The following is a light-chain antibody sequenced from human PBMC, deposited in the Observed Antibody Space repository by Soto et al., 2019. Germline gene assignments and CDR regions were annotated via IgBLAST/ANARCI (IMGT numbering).Light chain of an antibody. Sequence: EIVMTQSPATLSVSPGERATLSCRASQSVSSSYLAWYQQKPGQAPRLLIYGASSRATGIPDRFSGSGSGTDFTLTISRLEPEDFAVYYCHQYGSSSWTFGQGTKGDIK. J-gene: IGKJ1*01. V-gene: IGKV3-20*01. CDR3: HQYGSSSWT. CDR1: QSVSSSY. CDR2: GAS.